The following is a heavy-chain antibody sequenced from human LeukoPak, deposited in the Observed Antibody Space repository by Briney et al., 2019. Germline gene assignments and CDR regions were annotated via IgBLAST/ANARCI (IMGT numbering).Heavy chain of an antibody. D-gene: IGHD2-15*01. Sequence: SETLSLTCTVSGGSVSNSNYYWSWIRQPPGKGLEWIGYIYYIGSTNYNPSLKSRVTMSVDTSKNQFSLRLSSVTAADTAVYYCARAHYCSGDSCYLGWFDPWGQGTLVTVSP. J-gene: IGHJ5*02. CDR3: ARAHYCSGDSCYLGWFDP. CDR2: IYYIGST. V-gene: IGHV4-61*01. CDR1: GGSVSNSNYY.